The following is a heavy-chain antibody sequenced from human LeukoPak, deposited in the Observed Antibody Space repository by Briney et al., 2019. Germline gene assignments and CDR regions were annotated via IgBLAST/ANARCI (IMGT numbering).Heavy chain of an antibody. CDR2: IYYSGSTYYSGTT. D-gene: IGHD2-21*02. Sequence: SETLSLTCTVSGDSISSSSYYWGWIRQPPGKGLEWIGTIYYSGSTYYSGTTYYNPSLRSRVTISVDTSKNQFSLKLSSVTAADTAVYYCARVSSAHIVVVTAPRAFDVWGQGTMVTVSS. CDR1: GDSISSSSYY. J-gene: IGHJ3*01. CDR3: ARVSSAHIVVVTAPRAFDV. V-gene: IGHV4-39*07.